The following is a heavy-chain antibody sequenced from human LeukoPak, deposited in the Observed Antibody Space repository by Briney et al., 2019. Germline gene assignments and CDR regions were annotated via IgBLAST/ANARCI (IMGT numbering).Heavy chain of an antibody. CDR3: ARIGHEDYYFDY. CDR1: GGSISSGGYY. CDR2: IYYSGST. J-gene: IGHJ4*02. V-gene: IGHV4-61*08. Sequence: PSETLSLTCTVSGGSISSGGYYWSWIRQHPGKGLEWIGYIYYSGSTNYNPSPKSRVTISVDTSKNQFSLKLSSVTAADTAVYYCARIGHEDYYFDYWGQGTLVTVSS.